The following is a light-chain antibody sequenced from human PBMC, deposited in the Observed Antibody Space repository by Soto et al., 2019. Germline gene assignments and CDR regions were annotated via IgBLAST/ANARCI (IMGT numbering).Light chain of an antibody. V-gene: IGKV1-5*03. CDR1: QSLSSW. Sequence: DIQMTQSPSTLSASIGDRVTITCRASQSLSSWLAWYQQKPGKAPKLLIYKTSSLETGVPSRFSGSASGTDFTLTISSLQPDDFATYDCQQYGNLPWTFGQGTEVEIK. CDR2: KTS. J-gene: IGKJ1*01. CDR3: QQYGNLPWT.